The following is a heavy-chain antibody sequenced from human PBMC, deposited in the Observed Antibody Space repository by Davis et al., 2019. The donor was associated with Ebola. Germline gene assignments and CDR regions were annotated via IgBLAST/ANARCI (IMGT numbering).Heavy chain of an antibody. CDR3: AREGVSSGWYGTYYFDY. J-gene: IGHJ4*02. Sequence: TFQGRVTITRDTSATTAYMDLSSLRSEDTAVYYCAREGVSSGWYGTYYFDYWGQGTLVTVSS. D-gene: IGHD6-19*01. V-gene: IGHV1-3*01.